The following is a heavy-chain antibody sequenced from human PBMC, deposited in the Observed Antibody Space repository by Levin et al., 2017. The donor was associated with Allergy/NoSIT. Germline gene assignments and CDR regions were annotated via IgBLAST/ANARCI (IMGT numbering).Heavy chain of an antibody. V-gene: IGHV5-51*01. J-gene: IGHJ3*02. CDR3: AKQSRGSHYRANVFDI. CDR1: GYNFANYW. CDR2: IYPDDSDI. D-gene: IGHD1-26*01. Sequence: KVSCKGSGYNFANYWIGWVRQMPGKGLEWMGIIYPDDSDIRYSPSFRGQVGISADKSITTAYLQWSSLKASDTAIYYCAKQSRGSHYRANVFDIWGQGTMVTVSS.